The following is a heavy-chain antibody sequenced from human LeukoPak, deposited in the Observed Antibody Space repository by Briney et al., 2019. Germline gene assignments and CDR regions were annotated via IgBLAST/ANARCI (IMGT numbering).Heavy chain of an antibody. V-gene: IGHV3-7*04. Sequence: GGSLRLSCAASGSTFSSYWMSWVRQAPGKGLEWVANIKQDGSEKYYVDSVKGRFTISRDNAKNSLYLQMNSLRAEDTAVYYCAREQGGGIAVAGTDYWGQGTLVTVSS. CDR3: AREQGGGIAVAGTDY. J-gene: IGHJ4*02. CDR1: GSTFSSYW. D-gene: IGHD6-19*01. CDR2: IKQDGSEK.